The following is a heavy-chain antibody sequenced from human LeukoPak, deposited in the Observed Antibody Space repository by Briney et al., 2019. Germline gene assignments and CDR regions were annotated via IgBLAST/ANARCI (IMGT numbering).Heavy chain of an antibody. CDR2: ISHIGRT. CDR3: ARDLVTVTKGFDI. V-gene: IGHV4-59*11. D-gene: IGHD4-17*01. Sequence: SETLSLTCAVSGDSFSSHYWTWIRQSPGTGLEWIGYISHIGRTNYNPSLKSRVTISIDTSKNQFSLTLRSVTAADTAVYYCARDLVTVTKGFDIWGQGTMVSVSS. J-gene: IGHJ3*02. CDR1: GDSFSSHY.